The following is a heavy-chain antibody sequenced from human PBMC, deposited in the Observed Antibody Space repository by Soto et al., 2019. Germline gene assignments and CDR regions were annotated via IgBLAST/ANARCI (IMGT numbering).Heavy chain of an antibody. CDR3: ASGVAATEGSYYYYSYLDV. CDR1: GGSISSVC. V-gene: IGHV4-59*01. D-gene: IGHD5-12*01. CDR2: IYYSGST. J-gene: IGHJ6*03. Sequence: PSETLSLTCTVSGGSISSVCWSWIRQPPGKGLGWMGYIYYSGSTNYNPSLKSRVTIAVDTSKNQFSLMLSSVTAADTAVYYCASGVAATEGSYYYYSYLDVWGKGTTVTVSS.